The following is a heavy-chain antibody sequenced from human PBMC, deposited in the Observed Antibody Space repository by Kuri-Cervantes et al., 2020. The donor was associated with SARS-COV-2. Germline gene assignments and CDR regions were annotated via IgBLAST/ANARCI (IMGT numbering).Heavy chain of an antibody. V-gene: IGHV4-59*01. CDR1: GVSISSTY. J-gene: IGHJ4*02. D-gene: IGHD6-19*01. CDR3: ARGGWSLDY. Sequence: SESLSLTCDVCGVSISSTYWSWSRQPPGSGLEWIGLVHYSGTTSYSPSLKSRVTMSVDTSKNHFSLKLSSVTTADTAVYYCARGGWSLDYWGQGTLVTVSS. CDR2: VHYSGTT.